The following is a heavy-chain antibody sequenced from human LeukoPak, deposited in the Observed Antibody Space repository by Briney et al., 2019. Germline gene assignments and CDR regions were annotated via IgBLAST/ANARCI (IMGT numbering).Heavy chain of an antibody. D-gene: IGHD2-15*01. CDR3: ARGPVVRGCSGGSCYFFDY. V-gene: IGHV1-8*01. CDR1: GYTFTSYD. J-gene: IGHJ4*02. CDR2: MNPNSGNT. Sequence: ASVKVSCKASGYTFTSYDINWVRQATGQGLEWMGWMNPNSGNTGYAQKFQGRVTMTRNTSISTAYMELSSLRSEDTAVYYCARGPVVRGCSGGSCYFFDYWGQGTLVTVSS.